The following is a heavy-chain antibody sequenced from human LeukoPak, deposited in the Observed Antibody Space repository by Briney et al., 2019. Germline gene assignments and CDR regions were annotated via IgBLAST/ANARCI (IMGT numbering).Heavy chain of an antibody. CDR3: ARARSWYGMDV. V-gene: IGHV4-39*07. Sequence: SETLSLTCTVSGGSITSVAYTWGWIRQPPGKGLEWIGTVNYSGSTNYNPSLKSRVTISVDTSKNQFSLKLSSVTAADTAVYYCARARSWYGMDVWGQGTTVTVSS. CDR1: GGSITSVAYT. CDR2: VNYSGST. J-gene: IGHJ6*02.